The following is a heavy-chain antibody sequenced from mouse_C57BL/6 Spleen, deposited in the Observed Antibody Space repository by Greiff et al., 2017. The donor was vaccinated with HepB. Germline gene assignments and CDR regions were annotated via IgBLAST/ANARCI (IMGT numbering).Heavy chain of an antibody. CDR1: GFTFTDYY. Sequence: EVHLVESGGGLVQPGGSLSLSCAASGFTFTDYYMSWVRQPPGKALEWLGFIRNKANGYTTEYSASVKGRFTISRDNSQSILYLQMNALRAEYSATYYCARYDYGSSYGYFDVWGTGTTVTVSS. D-gene: IGHD1-1*01. CDR2: IRNKANGYTT. J-gene: IGHJ1*03. CDR3: ARYDYGSSYGYFDV. V-gene: IGHV7-3*01.